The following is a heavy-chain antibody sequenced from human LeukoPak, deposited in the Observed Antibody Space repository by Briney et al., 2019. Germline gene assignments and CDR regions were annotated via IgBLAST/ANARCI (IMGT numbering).Heavy chain of an antibody. V-gene: IGHV4-34*01. CDR1: GGSFSGYY. CDR3: ARTNSSSWSCHDY. CDR2: INHSGST. D-gene: IGHD6-13*01. Sequence: SETLSLTCAVYGGSFSGYYWSWIRQPPGKGLEWIGEINHSGSTNYNPSLKSRVTISVDTSKNQFSLKLSSVTAADTAVYYCARTNSSSWSCHDYWGQGTLVTVSS. J-gene: IGHJ4*02.